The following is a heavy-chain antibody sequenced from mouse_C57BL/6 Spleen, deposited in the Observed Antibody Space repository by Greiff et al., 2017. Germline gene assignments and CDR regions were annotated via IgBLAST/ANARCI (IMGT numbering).Heavy chain of an antibody. V-gene: IGHV1-42*01. Sequence: EVQLQQSGPELVKPGASVKISCKASGYSFTGYYMNWVKQSPEKSLEWIGEINPSTGGTTYNQKFKAKATLTVDKSSSTAYMQLKSLTSEDSAVYYCARDRAMDYWGQGTSVTVSS. J-gene: IGHJ4*01. CDR2: INPSTGGT. CDR3: ARDRAMDY. CDR1: GYSFTGYY.